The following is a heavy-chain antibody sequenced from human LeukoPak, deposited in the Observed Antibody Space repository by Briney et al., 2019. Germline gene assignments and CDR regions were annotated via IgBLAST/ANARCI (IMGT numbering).Heavy chain of an antibody. V-gene: IGHV3-23*01. CDR3: ARDDRHYGSYSKPDY. J-gene: IGHJ4*02. D-gene: IGHD3-10*01. CDR2: ISGGGGST. Sequence: GGTLRLSCAASGFTFSSYGMSWVRQAPGKGLEWVSAISGGGGSTYYADSVKSRFTISRDNAKNSLYLQMNSLRVEDTAVYYCARDDRHYGSYSKPDYWGQGTLVTVSS. CDR1: GFTFSSYG.